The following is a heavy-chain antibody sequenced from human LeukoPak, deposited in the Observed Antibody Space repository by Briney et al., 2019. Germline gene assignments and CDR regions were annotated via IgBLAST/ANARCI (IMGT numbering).Heavy chain of an antibody. Sequence: GGSLRLSCAAYGFTFNYHSMNWVRQAPGKGLAWLSVIYSGGTTYYADSVKGRFTISRDNSKNTVYLQMNSLRVEDTAVYYCTRGGSVPATRSFDYWGQGTLVTVSS. V-gene: IGHV3-66*01. CDR2: IYSGGTT. CDR1: GFTFNYHS. CDR3: TRGGSVPATRSFDY. J-gene: IGHJ4*02. D-gene: IGHD6-19*01.